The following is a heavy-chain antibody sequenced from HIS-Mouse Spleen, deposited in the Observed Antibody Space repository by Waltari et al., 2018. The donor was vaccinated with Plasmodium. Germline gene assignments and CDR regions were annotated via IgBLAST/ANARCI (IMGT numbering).Heavy chain of an antibody. J-gene: IGHJ4*02. CDR1: GVSLSGYY. D-gene: IGHD3-10*01. V-gene: IGHV4-34*01. CDR2: INHSGSS. CDR3: ARGGYYGSSFDY. Sequence: QVQLQQWGAGLWKPSETLSLTCAVYGVSLSGYYWIWSRQPPGKGLEWIGEINHSGSSNYNPSLKSRVTISVDTSKNQFSLKLSSVTAADTAVYYGARGGYYGSSFDYWGQGTLVTVSS.